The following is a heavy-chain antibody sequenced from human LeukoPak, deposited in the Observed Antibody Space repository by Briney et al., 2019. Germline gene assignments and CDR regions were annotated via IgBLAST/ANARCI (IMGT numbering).Heavy chain of an antibody. Sequence: ASVKVSCKVSGYALTELSMHWVRQAPGKGLEWMGGFDPEDGETIYAQKFQGRVTMTEDTSTDTAYMELSSLRSEDTAVYYCAREGYYYDSSGYYYGIDYWGQGTLVTVSS. J-gene: IGHJ4*02. V-gene: IGHV1-24*01. D-gene: IGHD3-22*01. CDR2: FDPEDGET. CDR3: AREGYYYDSSGYYYGIDY. CDR1: GYALTELS.